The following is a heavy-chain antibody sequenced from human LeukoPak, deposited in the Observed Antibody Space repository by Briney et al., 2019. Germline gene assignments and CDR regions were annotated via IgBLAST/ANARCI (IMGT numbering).Heavy chain of an antibody. CDR1: GFTFSNYW. D-gene: IGHD3-16*01. Sequence: GGSLRLSCAASGFTFSNYWMTWVRQAPGKGPEWVANIKQDGSEKYYLDSVKGRFTISRDNAKNSLYLQMNSLRAEDTAVYYCARENDQGFDYWGQGTLVTVSS. CDR3: ARENDQGFDY. CDR2: IKQDGSEK. J-gene: IGHJ4*02. V-gene: IGHV3-7*01.